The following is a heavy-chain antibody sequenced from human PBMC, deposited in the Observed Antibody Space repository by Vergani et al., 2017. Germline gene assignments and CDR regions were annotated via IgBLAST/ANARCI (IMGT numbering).Heavy chain of an antibody. Sequence: EVQLVESGGVVVQPGGSLRLSCAASGFTFDDYGMHWVRQAPGKGLEWVSVIGWDGGSTSYADSVKGRFTISRDNSKNTLYLQMNSRRAEDTAVYYCAKDGFPLPYGSWSYAYWGQGTLVTVSS. D-gene: IGHD3-10*01. V-gene: IGHV3-43D*03. CDR3: AKDGFPLPYGSWSYAY. CDR2: IGWDGGST. J-gene: IGHJ4*02. CDR1: GFTFDDYG.